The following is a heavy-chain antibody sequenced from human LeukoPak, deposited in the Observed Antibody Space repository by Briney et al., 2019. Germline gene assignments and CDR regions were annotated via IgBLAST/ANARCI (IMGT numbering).Heavy chain of an antibody. Sequence: GGSLRLSCAASGFTFRSYGMHWVRQAPGKGLEWVAIIWYDGSNKYYADSVKGRFTISRDNAKNTLYLQMNGLRAEDTAVYYCSRSAYYDGSGNYYDYWGQGTLVTVSS. D-gene: IGHD3-22*01. CDR2: IWYDGSNK. V-gene: IGHV3-33*01. J-gene: IGHJ4*02. CDR3: SRSAYYDGSGNYYDY. CDR1: GFTFRSYG.